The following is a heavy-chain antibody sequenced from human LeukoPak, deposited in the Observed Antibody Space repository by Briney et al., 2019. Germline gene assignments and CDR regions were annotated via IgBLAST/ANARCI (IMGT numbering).Heavy chain of an antibody. Sequence: SETLSLTCAVYGGSFSGYYWSWIRQPPGKGLEWIGEINHSGSTNYNPSLKSRVTISVDTSKNQFSPKLSSVTAADTAVYYCARGDLNSSGWYGGVDYWGQGTLVTVSS. V-gene: IGHV4-34*01. CDR1: GGSFSGYY. D-gene: IGHD6-19*01. CDR3: ARGDLNSSGWYGGVDY. J-gene: IGHJ4*02. CDR2: INHSGST.